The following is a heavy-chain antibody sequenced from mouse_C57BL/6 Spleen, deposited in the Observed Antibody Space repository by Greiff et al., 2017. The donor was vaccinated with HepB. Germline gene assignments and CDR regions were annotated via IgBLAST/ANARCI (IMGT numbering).Heavy chain of an antibody. CDR2: IHPNSGST. V-gene: IGHV1-64*01. J-gene: IGHJ2*01. Sequence: QVQLQQPGAELVKTGASVKLSCKASGYTFTSYWMHWVKQRPGQGLEWIGMIHPNSGSTNYNEKFKSKATLTVDKSSSTAYMQLSSLTSEDSAVYYCARIYGNYEVDYWGQGTTLTVSS. CDR1: GYTFTSYW. D-gene: IGHD2-1*01. CDR3: ARIYGNYEVDY.